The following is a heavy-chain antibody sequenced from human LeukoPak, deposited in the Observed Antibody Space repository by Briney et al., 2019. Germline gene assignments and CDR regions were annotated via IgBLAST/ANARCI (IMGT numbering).Heavy chain of an antibody. CDR3: ARGAGSRDGQQSGDY. CDR1: GGTFSSYA. Sequence: GASVKVSCKASGGTFSSYAISWVRQRPGQGLEWMGGITPLFGTANYAQKFQGRVTITADESASTAYMELRSLRSDDTAVYYCARGAGSRDGQQSGDYWGQGTLVTVSS. J-gene: IGHJ4*02. CDR2: ITPLFGTA. V-gene: IGHV1-69*13. D-gene: IGHD5-24*01.